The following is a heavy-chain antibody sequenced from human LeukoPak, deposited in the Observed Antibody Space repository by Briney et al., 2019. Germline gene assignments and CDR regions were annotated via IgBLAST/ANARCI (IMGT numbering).Heavy chain of an antibody. CDR2: IKQDGSEK. Sequence: GGSLRLSCAASGSTFSNYWMTWVRQAPGKGLEWVANIKQDGSEKYYVDSVKGRFTISRDNAKNSLYVQMNSLRAEDTAVYYCVGGDYWGQGTLVTVSS. V-gene: IGHV3-7*01. J-gene: IGHJ4*02. CDR1: GSTFSNYW. CDR3: VGGDY.